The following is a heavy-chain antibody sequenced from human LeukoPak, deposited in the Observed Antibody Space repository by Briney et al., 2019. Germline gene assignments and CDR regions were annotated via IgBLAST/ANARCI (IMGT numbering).Heavy chain of an antibody. J-gene: IGHJ4*02. CDR2: IKQDGSEK. CDR1: GFTFSSYW. D-gene: IGHD3-22*01. Sequence: QPGGSLRLSCAASGFTFSSYWMSWVRQAPGKGLEWVANIKQDGSEKYYVDSVKGRFTISRDNSKNTLYLQMNSLRGEDTAVFYCARPQGYFAANFDYWGQGTLVTVSS. V-gene: IGHV3-7*01. CDR3: ARPQGYFAANFDY.